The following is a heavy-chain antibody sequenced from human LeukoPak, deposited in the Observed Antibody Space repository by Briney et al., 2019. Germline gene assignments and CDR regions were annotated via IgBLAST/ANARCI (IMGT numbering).Heavy chain of an antibody. D-gene: IGHD2-15*01. Sequence: PGGSLRLSCAASGFTFSTYSMNWVRQAPGKGLEWVSSISSSSAYIYYADSLKGRFTISRDNAKNSVYLQMNSLRDEDTSVYYCARGWWNDGFDIWGQGTMVTVSS. J-gene: IGHJ3*02. CDR2: ISSSSAYI. V-gene: IGHV3-21*01. CDR3: ARGWWNDGFDI. CDR1: GFTFSTYS.